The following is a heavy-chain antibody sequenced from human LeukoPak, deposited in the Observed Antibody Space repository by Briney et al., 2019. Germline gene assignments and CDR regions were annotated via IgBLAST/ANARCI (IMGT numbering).Heavy chain of an antibody. CDR3: AKDQGYSYYYLDY. D-gene: IGHD5-18*01. V-gene: IGHV3-23*01. CDR2: INGNGAST. Sequence: PGVSLRLSCAASGFTFNNHAMSWVRQAPGKGLEWVSGINGNGASTYYSDSVKGRFTISRDNSKNTLYLQMSSLRAEDTAIYYCAKDQGYSYYYLDYWGQGTLVTVSS. CDR1: GFTFNNHA. J-gene: IGHJ4*02.